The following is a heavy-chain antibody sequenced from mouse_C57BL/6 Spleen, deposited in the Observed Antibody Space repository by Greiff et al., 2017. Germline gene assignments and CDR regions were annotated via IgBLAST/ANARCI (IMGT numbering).Heavy chain of an antibody. CDR1: GYTFTSYW. Sequence: VQLQQPGAELVKPGASVKLSCKASGYTFTSYWMQWVKQRPGQGLEWIGEIDPSDSYTNYNQKFKGKATLTVDTSSSTAYMQLSSQTSEDSAVYYCARGDAMDYWGQGTSVTVSS. CDR2: IDPSDSYT. CDR3: ARGDAMDY. V-gene: IGHV1-50*01. J-gene: IGHJ4*01.